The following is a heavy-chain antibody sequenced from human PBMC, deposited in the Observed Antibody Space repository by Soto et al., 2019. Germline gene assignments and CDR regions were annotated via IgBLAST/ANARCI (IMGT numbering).Heavy chain of an antibody. J-gene: IGHJ2*01. CDR1: GFTFSSYA. V-gene: IGHV3-23*01. CDR3: AKKWGGSSGASNNFVL. Sequence: GGSLRLSCAASGFTFSSYAMSWVRQAPGKGLEWVSVISASGGTTFYADSVKGQFTISRDNSKNTLYLQMNSLRAEDTAVYYVAKKWGGSSGASNNFVLWGRGTLATASS. D-gene: IGHD3-3*01. CDR2: ISASGGTT.